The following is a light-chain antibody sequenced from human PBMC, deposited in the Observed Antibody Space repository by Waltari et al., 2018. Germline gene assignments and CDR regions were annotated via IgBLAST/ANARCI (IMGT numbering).Light chain of an antibody. J-gene: IGKJ1*01. V-gene: IGKV1-8*01. Sequence: AIRMTQSTSSLSASTGDRVTITCRASQGISSYLAWYQQKPGKAPKLLIYAASTLQSGVPSRFSGSGSGTDFTLTISCLQSEDFATYYCQQYYSYRWTFGQGTKVEIK. CDR1: QGISSY. CDR3: QQYYSYRWT. CDR2: AAS.